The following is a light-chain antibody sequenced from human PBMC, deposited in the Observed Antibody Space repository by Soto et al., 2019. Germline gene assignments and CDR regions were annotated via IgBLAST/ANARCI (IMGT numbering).Light chain of an antibody. CDR2: DVT. Sequence: QSALTQPASVSGSPGQSITISCTGTSSDVGGYHYVSWYQQHPGKAPKLMIYDVTNRPSGVSNPFSGSKSGNTASLTISGLQAEDEADYYCSSYTSNNAWVFGGGTKVTVL. V-gene: IGLV2-14*03. J-gene: IGLJ3*02. CDR1: SSDVGGYHY. CDR3: SSYTSNNAWV.